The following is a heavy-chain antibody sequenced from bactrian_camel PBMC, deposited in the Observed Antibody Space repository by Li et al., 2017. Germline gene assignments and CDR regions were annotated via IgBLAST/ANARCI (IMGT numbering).Heavy chain of an antibody. D-gene: IGHD5*01. CDR2: INPGSGST. CDR1: GFPFSRYA. CDR3: TTDYEDSLAAFAY. V-gene: IGHV3S40*01. Sequence: DVQLVESGGGLVQPGGSLRLSCAASGFPFSRYAMNWVRQAPGKALEWVSTINPGSGSTYHADSVKGRFTISLDNAKNTVLLQLNSLKTEDMAMYYCTTDYEDSLAAFAYWGQGTQVTVS. J-gene: IGHJ6*01.